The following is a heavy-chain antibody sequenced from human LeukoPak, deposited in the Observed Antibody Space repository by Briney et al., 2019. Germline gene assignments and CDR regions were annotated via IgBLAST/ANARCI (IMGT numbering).Heavy chain of an antibody. CDR2: INPSGGST. J-gene: IGHJ4*02. V-gene: IGHV1-46*03. CDR3: ARAPAYCGGDCYPDY. Sequence: GASVKVSCKVSGYTFTSYYMHWVRQAPGQGLEWMGIINPSGGSTSYAQKFQGRVTMTRDTSTSTVYMELSSLRSEDTAVYYCARAPAYCGGDCYPDYWGQGTLVTVSS. D-gene: IGHD2-21*01. CDR1: GYTFTSYY.